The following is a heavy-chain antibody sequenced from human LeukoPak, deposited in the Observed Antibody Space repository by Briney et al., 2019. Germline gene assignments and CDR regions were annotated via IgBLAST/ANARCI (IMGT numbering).Heavy chain of an antibody. CDR1: GCSFTSYW. Sequence: GAALQISCKGSGCSFTSYWIGRVRQLPGKGLEWMGIIYPGDSDTTYSPPFQGQVTISADKSISTAYLQWSSLKASDTAMYYCARHGSGYWDPFDYWGQGTLVTVSS. D-gene: IGHD3-9*01. CDR2: IYPGDSDT. J-gene: IGHJ4*02. V-gene: IGHV5-51*01. CDR3: ARHGSGYWDPFDY.